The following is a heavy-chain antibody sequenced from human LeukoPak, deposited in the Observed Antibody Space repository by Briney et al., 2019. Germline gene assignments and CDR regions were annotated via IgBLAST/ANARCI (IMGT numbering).Heavy chain of an antibody. CDR1: GAALSEYY. CDR2: VAHKGPTVYSPTLNR. Sequence: SETLSLTCAVYGAALSEYYWSWIRPSPGKGLEWIGEVAHKGPTVYSPTLNRKYNPSFKSRVTMSVDPSKNQFSLKLTSVTVADTATYYCVRQGTSSGYYLLDYWGQGHLVIVSS. D-gene: IGHD3-22*01. V-gene: IGHV4-34*01. J-gene: IGHJ4*02. CDR3: VRQGTSSGYYLLDY.